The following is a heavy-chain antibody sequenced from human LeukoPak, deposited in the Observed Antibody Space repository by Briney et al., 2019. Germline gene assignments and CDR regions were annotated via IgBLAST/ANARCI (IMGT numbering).Heavy chain of an antibody. Sequence: QPGGSLRLSCAASGFTFSSYSMNWVRQAPGKGLEWVSYISSSSSTIYYADSVKGRFTISRDNAKDSLYLQMNSLRDEDTAVSHCARAVIQTPRYFDSWGQGTLVTVSS. D-gene: IGHD2/OR15-2a*01. J-gene: IGHJ4*02. CDR2: ISSSSSTI. CDR3: ARAVIQTPRYFDS. CDR1: GFTFSSYS. V-gene: IGHV3-48*02.